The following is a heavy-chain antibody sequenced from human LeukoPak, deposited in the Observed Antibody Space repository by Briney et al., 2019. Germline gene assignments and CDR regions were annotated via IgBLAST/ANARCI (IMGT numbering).Heavy chain of an antibody. CDR1: GYTFTGYY. J-gene: IGHJ4*02. V-gene: IGHV1-2*02. CDR2: INPNSGGT. Sequence: GASVKVSCKASGYTFTGYYMHWVRQAPGQGLEWMGWINPNSGGTNYAQKFQGRVTMTRDTSISTAYMELRSLRSDDTAVYYCAREKYSGSYGEFDYWGQGTLVTVSS. D-gene: IGHD1-26*01. CDR3: AREKYSGSYGEFDY.